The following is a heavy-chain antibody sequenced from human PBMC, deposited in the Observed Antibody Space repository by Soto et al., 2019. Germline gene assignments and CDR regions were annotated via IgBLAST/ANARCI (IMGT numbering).Heavy chain of an antibody. V-gene: IGHV4-39*01. Sequence: SETLSLTCTVSGGSISSSSYYWGWIRQPPGKGLEWIGSIYYSGSTYYNPSLRGRVIISVDTSRDQFSLKLSSVTAADTAVYYCASSTIFGVVDNFDYWGQGTLVTVSS. CDR1: GGSISSSSYY. CDR3: ASSTIFGVVDNFDY. J-gene: IGHJ4*02. CDR2: IYYSGST. D-gene: IGHD3-3*01.